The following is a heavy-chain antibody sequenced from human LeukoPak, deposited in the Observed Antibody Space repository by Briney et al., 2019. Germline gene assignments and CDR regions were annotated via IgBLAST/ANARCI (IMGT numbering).Heavy chain of an antibody. CDR2: ISSSSSYI. J-gene: IGHJ6*04. V-gene: IGHV3-21*01. D-gene: IGHD6-13*01. Sequence: PGGSLRLSCAASGFTFSSYSMNWVRQAPGKGLDWVSSISSSSSYIYYADSVKGRFTISRDNAKNSLYLQMNSLRAEDTAVYYCARDGYSSSWYADYYYYYGMDVWGKGTTVTVSS. CDR3: ARDGYSSSWYADYYYYYGMDV. CDR1: GFTFSSYS.